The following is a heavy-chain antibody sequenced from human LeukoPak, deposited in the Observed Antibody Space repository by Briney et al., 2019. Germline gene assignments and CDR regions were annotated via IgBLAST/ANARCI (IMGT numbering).Heavy chain of an antibody. CDR2: IIPIFGTA. J-gene: IGHJ4*02. CDR1: GGTFSSYA. Sequence: GASVKVSCKASGGTFSSYAISWVRQAPGQGLEWMGGIIPIFGTANYAQKFQGRVTIAADESTSTAYMELSSLRSEDTAVYYCARDLTVLEQPRGYFDYWGQGTLVTVSS. D-gene: IGHD6-13*01. V-gene: IGHV1-69*01. CDR3: ARDLTVLEQPRGYFDY.